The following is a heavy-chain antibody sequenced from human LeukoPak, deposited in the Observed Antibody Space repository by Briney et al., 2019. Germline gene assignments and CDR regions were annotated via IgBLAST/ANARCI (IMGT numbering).Heavy chain of an antibody. CDR3: ASWAVGY. Sequence: PGGSLRLSCAASGFTFSRYAMSWVRQPPGKGLEWIGEINHSGSTNYNPSLKSRVTISVDTSKNQFSLKLSSVTAADTAVYYCASWAVGYWGQGTLVTVSS. J-gene: IGHJ4*02. D-gene: IGHD3-16*01. V-gene: IGHV4-34*01. CDR1: GFTFSRYA. CDR2: INHSGST.